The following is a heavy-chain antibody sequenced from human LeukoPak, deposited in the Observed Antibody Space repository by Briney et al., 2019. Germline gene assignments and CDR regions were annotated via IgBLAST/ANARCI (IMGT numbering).Heavy chain of an antibody. D-gene: IGHD3-22*01. V-gene: IGHV3-64*01. CDR1: GFTFSSYA. Sequence: GGSLRLSCAASGFTFSSYAMHWVRQAPGKGLEYVSAISSNGGSTYYANSVKGRFTISRDNSKNTLYLQMNSLRAEDTAVYYCAKDHRRDSSGYYYDYWGQGTQVTVSS. CDR2: ISSNGGST. J-gene: IGHJ4*02. CDR3: AKDHRRDSSGYYYDY.